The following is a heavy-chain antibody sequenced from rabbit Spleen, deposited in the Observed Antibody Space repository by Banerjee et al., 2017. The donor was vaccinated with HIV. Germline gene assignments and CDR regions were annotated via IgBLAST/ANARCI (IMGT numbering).Heavy chain of an antibody. CDR3: TRAIVPWLGLTRLDL. J-gene: IGHJ3*01. CDR1: GFTFSSSYW. Sequence: QSLEESGGDLVKPGASLTLTCTASGFTFSSSYWICWVRQAPGKGLEWIACIDGGSSGSTYYASWVNGRFTISSDNAQSTVDLKMTGLTAADTATYFCTRAIVPWLGLTRLDLWGPGTLVTVS. V-gene: IGHV1S40*01. D-gene: IGHD4-1*01. CDR2: IDGGSSGST.